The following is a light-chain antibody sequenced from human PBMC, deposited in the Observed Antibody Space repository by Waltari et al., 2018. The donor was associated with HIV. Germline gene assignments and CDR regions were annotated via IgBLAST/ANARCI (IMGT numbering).Light chain of an antibody. CDR2: GNT. CDR1: SSNIGAGFD. V-gene: IGLV1-40*01. Sequence: QSVLTQPPSVSGAPGQRVTISCTGSSSNIGAGFDVHWYQQLPGTAPKLLLYGNTNRPSGVLDRFSGSKSGTSASLAITGLQAEDEADYYCQSYDSSLSGLLFGGGTKLTVL. J-gene: IGLJ2*01. CDR3: QSYDSSLSGLL.